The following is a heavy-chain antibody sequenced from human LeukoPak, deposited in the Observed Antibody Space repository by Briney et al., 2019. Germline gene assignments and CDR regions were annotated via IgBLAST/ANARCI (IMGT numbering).Heavy chain of an antibody. D-gene: IGHD3-9*01. J-gene: IGHJ4*02. Sequence: ASVKVSCKASGDTFTSYGISWVRQAPGQGLEWMGWISAYNGNTNYAQKLQGRVTMTTDTSTSTAYMELRSLRSDDTAVYYCARVLRRDYDILTGPTDYWGQGTLVTVSS. CDR2: ISAYNGNT. V-gene: IGHV1-18*04. CDR1: GDTFTSYG. CDR3: ARVLRRDYDILTGPTDY.